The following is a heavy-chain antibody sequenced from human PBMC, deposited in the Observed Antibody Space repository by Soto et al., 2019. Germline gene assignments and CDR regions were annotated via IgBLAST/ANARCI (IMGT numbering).Heavy chain of an antibody. CDR2: IYHSGKT. CDR1: GGSISDSVW. Sequence: QVQLQESGPRLVKPSGTLSLTCDVSGGSISDSVWWNWVRQAPGKGLEWIGEIYHSGKTYYNPSLTRRVTISIDKSKKPVSLTLDFVTAADTAIYYCATTREAIIHLYYFDFWGQGTLVTVSS. D-gene: IGHD3-10*01. CDR3: ATTREAIIHLYYFDF. J-gene: IGHJ4*02. V-gene: IGHV4-4*02.